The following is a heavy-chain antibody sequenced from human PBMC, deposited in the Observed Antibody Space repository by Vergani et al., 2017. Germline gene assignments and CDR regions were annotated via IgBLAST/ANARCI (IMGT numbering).Heavy chain of an antibody. CDR1: GFTFDDYA. CDR3: AKEGCSSTSCYPYYYYYYYMDV. Sequence: EVQLVESGGGLVKPGGSLRLSCAASGFTFDDYAMHWVRQAPGKGLEWVSGISWNSGSIGYADSVKGRFTISRDNAKNSLYLQMNSLRAEDTALYYCAKEGCSSTSCYPYYYYYYYMDVWGKGTTVTVSS. J-gene: IGHJ6*03. V-gene: IGHV3-9*01. CDR2: ISWNSGSI. D-gene: IGHD2-2*01.